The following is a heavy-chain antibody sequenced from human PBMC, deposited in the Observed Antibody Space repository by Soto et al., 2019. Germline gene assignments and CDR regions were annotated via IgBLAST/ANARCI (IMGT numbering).Heavy chain of an antibody. Sequence: SETLSLTCTVSGGSISSSSYYWGWIRQPPGKGLEWIGSIYYSGSTYYNPSLKSRVTISVDTSKNQFSLKLSSVTAADTAVYYCARFPIVPDAFDIWGQGTMVTVSS. J-gene: IGHJ3*02. CDR1: GGSISSSSYY. CDR3: ARFPIVPDAFDI. CDR2: IYYSGST. D-gene: IGHD2-8*01. V-gene: IGHV4-39*01.